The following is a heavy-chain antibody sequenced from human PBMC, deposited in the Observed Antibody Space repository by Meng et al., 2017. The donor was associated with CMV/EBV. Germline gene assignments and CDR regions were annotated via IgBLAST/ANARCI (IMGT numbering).Heavy chain of an antibody. V-gene: IGHV1-8*03. D-gene: IGHD6-13*01. CDR3: ATGGGLGAAAGVFDF. CDR1: GYTFTTYD. Sequence: ASVKVSCKAAGYTFTTYDIKWVRQASGQGLEWMGWMNPNSGNTGYAQKFQGRLTITMNTSISTAYMELTSLTSEDTAVYYCATGGGLGAAAGVFDFWGQGSLVTVSS. CDR2: MNPNSGNT. J-gene: IGHJ4*02.